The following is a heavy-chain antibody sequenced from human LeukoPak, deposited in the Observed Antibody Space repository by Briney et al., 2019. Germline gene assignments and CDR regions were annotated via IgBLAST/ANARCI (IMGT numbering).Heavy chain of an antibody. CDR3: AKAQRHYYDSSGYSPFDY. CDR2: ISGSGGST. V-gene: IGHV3-23*01. CDR1: GFTFSSYA. Sequence: GGSLRLSCAASGFTFSSYAMSWVRQAPGKGLEWVSAISGSGGSTYYADSVTGRFTISRDNSKNTLYLQMNSLRAEDTAVYYCAKAQRHYYDSSGYSPFDYWGQGTLVTVSS. J-gene: IGHJ4*02. D-gene: IGHD3-22*01.